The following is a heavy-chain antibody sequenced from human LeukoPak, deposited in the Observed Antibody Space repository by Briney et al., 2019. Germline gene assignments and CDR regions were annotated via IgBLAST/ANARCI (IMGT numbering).Heavy chain of an antibody. D-gene: IGHD2-15*01. V-gene: IGHV4-34*01. Sequence: SETLSLTCAVYGESLNSYYWSWVRQPTGERLEWIGEIYESGTTEYNPSLKSRVTISMVPSKQQFSLSLSSVTAADTAVYYCARGAWATRLGSWGLGTPVIVSS. CDR2: IYESGTT. CDR3: ARGAWATRLGS. CDR1: GESLNSYY. J-gene: IGHJ4*02.